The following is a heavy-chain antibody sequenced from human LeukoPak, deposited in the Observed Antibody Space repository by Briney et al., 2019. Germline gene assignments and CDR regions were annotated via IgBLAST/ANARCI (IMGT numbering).Heavy chain of an antibody. D-gene: IGHD3-22*01. J-gene: IGHJ6*03. CDR3: ARGRQDVTMIVVVMTAVSYYLDV. V-gene: IGHV4-38-2*02. CDR1: GYSISSGYY. Sequence: PSETLSLTCTVSGYSISSGYYWGWIRQPPGKGLEWIGSIYHSGSTYYNPSLKSRVTISVDTSKNQFSLELSSVTAADTAVYYCARGRQDVTMIVVVMTAVSYYLDVWGKGTTVTVS. CDR2: IYHSGST.